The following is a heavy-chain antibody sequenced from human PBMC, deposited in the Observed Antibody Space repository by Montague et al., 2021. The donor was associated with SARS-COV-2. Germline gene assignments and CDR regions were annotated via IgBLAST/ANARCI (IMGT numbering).Heavy chain of an antibody. CDR1: GGSIDSFY. D-gene: IGHD3-22*01. CDR3: ARGGYYDNTGYYSDYYYNMDV. CDR2: IFHSGRT. Sequence: SETLSLSCTVSGGSIDSFYWSWIRRPPGKGLEWIGCIFHSGRTYYNPSLKSRVSMSVDTSKNQVSLRLSSLTAADTAVYYCARGGYYDNTGYYSDYYYNMDVWGQETTVTVSS. J-gene: IGHJ6*02. V-gene: IGHV4-59*01.